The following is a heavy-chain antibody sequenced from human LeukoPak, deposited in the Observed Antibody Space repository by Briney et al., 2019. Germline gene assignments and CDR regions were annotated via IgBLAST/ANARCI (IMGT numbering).Heavy chain of an antibody. Sequence: SVRVSCKTSGYSFIDYYIHWVRQAPGQGLEWMGWINTKSGRTSSARKFQGRVTMTRDPSITTVYMDMAWLTSDDTAIYFCARADFIDAGPYLIGPWGQGTLVTVSS. CDR2: INTKSGRT. D-gene: IGHD3-3*01. J-gene: IGHJ5*02. V-gene: IGHV1-2*02. CDR1: GYSFIDYY. CDR3: ARADFIDAGPYLIGP.